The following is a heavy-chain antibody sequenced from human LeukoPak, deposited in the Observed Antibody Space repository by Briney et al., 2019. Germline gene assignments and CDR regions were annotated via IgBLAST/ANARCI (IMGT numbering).Heavy chain of an antibody. CDR3: ARDVLYGGNSGPDY. D-gene: IGHD4-23*01. V-gene: IGHV3-48*04. J-gene: IGHJ4*02. CDR1: GFTFSSYS. CDR2: ISSSSSTI. Sequence: PGGSLRLSCAASGFTFSSYSMNWVRQAPGKGLEWVSYISSSSSTIYYADSVKGRFTISRDNAKNSLYLQMNSLRAEDTAVYFCARDVLYGGNSGPDYWGQGTLVTVSS.